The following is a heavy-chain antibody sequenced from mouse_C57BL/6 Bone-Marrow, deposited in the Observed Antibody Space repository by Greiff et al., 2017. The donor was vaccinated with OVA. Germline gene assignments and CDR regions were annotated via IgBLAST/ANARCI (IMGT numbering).Heavy chain of an antibody. V-gene: IGHV1-54*01. CDR3: ARSYGYLYYFDY. Sequence: VQLQQSGAELVRPGTSVKVSCKASGYAFTNYLIEWVKQRPGQGLEWIGVINPGSGGTNYNEKFKGKATLTADKSSSTAYMQLSNLTSEDSAVYFCARSYGYLYYFDYWGQGTTLTVSS. D-gene: IGHD2-2*01. J-gene: IGHJ2*01. CDR1: GYAFTNYL. CDR2: INPGSGGT.